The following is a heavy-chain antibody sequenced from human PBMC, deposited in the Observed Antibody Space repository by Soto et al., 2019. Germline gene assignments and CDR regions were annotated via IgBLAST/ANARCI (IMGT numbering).Heavy chain of an antibody. J-gene: IGHJ6*02. CDR3: AREDPPLGSSMDV. V-gene: IGHV3-21*01. Sequence: PGGSLRLSCAASGFTFSSYSMNWVRQAPGKGLEWVSSISSSSSYIYYADSVKGRFTISRDNAKNSLYLQMNSLRAEDTAVYYCAREDPPLGSSMDVWGQGTTVTVSS. D-gene: IGHD3-10*01. CDR1: GFTFSSYS. CDR2: ISSSSSYI.